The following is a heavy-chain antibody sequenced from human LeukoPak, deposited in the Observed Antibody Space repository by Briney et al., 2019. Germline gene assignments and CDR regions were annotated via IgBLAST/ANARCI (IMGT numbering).Heavy chain of an antibody. D-gene: IGHD3-3*01. CDR2: ISDSGGST. Sequence: PGGSLRLSCAASGFTFSSYAMSRVRQAPGKGLECVSAISDSGGSTYYADSVKGRFTISRDNSKNTLYLQMNSLRAEDTAVYYCAKGKNFYYYYGMDVWGQGTTVTVSS. J-gene: IGHJ6*02. CDR1: GFTFSSYA. CDR3: AKGKNFYYYYGMDV. V-gene: IGHV3-23*01.